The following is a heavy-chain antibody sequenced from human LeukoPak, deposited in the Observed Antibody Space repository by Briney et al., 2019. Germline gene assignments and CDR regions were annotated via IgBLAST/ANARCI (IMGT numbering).Heavy chain of an antibody. CDR1: GFTVSSDY. D-gene: IGHD3-10*01. V-gene: IGHV3-53*01. Sequence: PGGSLRLSCAASGFTVSSDYMGWVRQAPGKGLEWVSIIYSDGTTYYADSVKGRFTISRDNSKNTLYLQMNSLRAEDTAVYYCAKHYYGSGNTGVYFDYWGQGTLVTVSS. J-gene: IGHJ4*02. CDR2: IYSDGTT. CDR3: AKHYYGSGNTGVYFDY.